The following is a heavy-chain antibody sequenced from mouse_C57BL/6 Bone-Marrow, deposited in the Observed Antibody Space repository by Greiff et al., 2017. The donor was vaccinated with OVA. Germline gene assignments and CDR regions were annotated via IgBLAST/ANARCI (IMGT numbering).Heavy chain of an antibody. CDR3: ERHERIIRLRLSWFAD. J-gene: IGHJ3*01. Sequence: VKPGASVKLSCKASGYTFTEYTIHWVKQRSGQGLEWIGWFYPGSGSIKYNEKFKDKATLTADKSSSTVNMELRRLRSEDSAVYLCERHERIIRLRLSWFADWGQGTLVTVSA. D-gene: IGHD3-3*01. V-gene: IGHV1-62-2*01. CDR1: GYTFTEYT. CDR2: FYPGSGSI.